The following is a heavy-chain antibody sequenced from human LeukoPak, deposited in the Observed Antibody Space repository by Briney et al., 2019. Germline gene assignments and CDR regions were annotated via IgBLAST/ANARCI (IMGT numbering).Heavy chain of an antibody. J-gene: IGHJ5*02. CDR1: GFTFSSYS. CDR2: IREERGQE. Sequence: GGSLRLSCAASGFTFSSYSMSWVRQAPGKGLEWVANIREERGQEYYVDSVKGRFTISKNSAKNSLYLQMNTLRVEDTAMYYCASLDTAKQPLANHWGQGTLVTVSS. CDR3: ASLDTAKQPLANH. D-gene: IGHD5-18*01. V-gene: IGHV3-7*03.